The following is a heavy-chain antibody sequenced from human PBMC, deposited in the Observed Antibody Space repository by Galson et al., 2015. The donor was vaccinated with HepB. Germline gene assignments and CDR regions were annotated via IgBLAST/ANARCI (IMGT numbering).Heavy chain of an antibody. J-gene: IGHJ5*02. CDR3: ARVGITMRFDP. D-gene: IGHD3-22*01. CDR1: GYTFTSYA. V-gene: IGHV1-3*01. Sequence: SVKVSCKASGYTFTSYAMHWVRQAPGQRLEWMGWINAGNGNTKYSQKFQGRVTITRDTPASTAYMELSSLRSEDTAVYYCARVGITMRFDPWGQGTLVTVSS. CDR2: INAGNGNT.